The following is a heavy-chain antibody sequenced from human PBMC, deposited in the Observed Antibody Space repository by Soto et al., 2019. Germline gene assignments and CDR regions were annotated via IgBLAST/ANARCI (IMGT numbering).Heavy chain of an antibody. J-gene: IGHJ4*02. CDR3: AVGYCTNGVCRYYDY. CDR1: GGTFSSYT. V-gene: IGHV1-69*02. Sequence: SVKVSCKASGGTFSSYTISWVRQAPGQGLEWMGRIIPILGIANYAQKFQGRVTITADKSTSTAYMELSSLRSEDTAVYYCAVGYCTNGVCRYYDYWGQGTLVTVSS. D-gene: IGHD2-8*01. CDR2: IIPILGIA.